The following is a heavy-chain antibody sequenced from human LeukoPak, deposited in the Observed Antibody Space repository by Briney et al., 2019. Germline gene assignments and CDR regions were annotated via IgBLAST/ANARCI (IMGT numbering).Heavy chain of an antibody. CDR3: AKGIYSSGWGYFDY. D-gene: IGHD6-19*01. V-gene: IGHV3-30*04. J-gene: IGHJ4*01. Sequence: GGSLRLSCAASGFTFSSYAMHWVRQAPGKGLEWVAVISYDGSNKYYADSVKGRFTISRDNSKNTLYLQMNSLRAKDTAVYYCAKGIYSSGWGYFDYWGHGTLVTVSS. CDR2: ISYDGSNK. CDR1: GFTFSSYA.